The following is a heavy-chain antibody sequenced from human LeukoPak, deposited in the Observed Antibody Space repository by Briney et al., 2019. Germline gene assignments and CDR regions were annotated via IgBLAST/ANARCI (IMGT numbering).Heavy chain of an antibody. V-gene: IGHV4-39*07. CDR1: GGSISSSSYY. Sequence: SETLSLTCTVSGGSISSSSYYWGWIRQPPGKGLEWIGSIYYSWSTYYNPPLKSRVTISVDTSKTQSSLKLSSVTAADTAVYYCARDYYGSGSYYNLEYYFDYWGQGTLVTVSS. CDR3: ARDYYGSGSYYNLEYYFDY. CDR2: IYYSWST. J-gene: IGHJ4*02. D-gene: IGHD3-10*01.